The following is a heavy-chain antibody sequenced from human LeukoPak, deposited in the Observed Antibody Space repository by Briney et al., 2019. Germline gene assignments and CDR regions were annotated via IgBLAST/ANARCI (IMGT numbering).Heavy chain of an antibody. Sequence: GGSLRLSCAASGFTFSTYNMNWVHHAPGKGLEWVSSISTSNSDIYYADSMKGRFTISRDNAKNSVYLQMNSLRAEDTAVYYCARDTVVTATQGAFDIWGQGTMVTVSS. CDR1: GFTFSTYN. V-gene: IGHV3-21*01. CDR2: ISTSNSDI. CDR3: ARDTVVTATQGAFDI. J-gene: IGHJ3*02. D-gene: IGHD2-21*02.